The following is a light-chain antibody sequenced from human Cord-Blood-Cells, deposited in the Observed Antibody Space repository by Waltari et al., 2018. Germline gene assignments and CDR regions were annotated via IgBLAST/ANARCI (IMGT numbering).Light chain of an antibody. CDR3: QQYNSYSRT. J-gene: IGKJ1*01. CDR2: KAS. V-gene: IGKV1-5*03. CDR1: QSISSW. Sequence: IQMTPSPSTLSAPVGDRVPITCRASQSISSWLAWYQQKPGKAPKLLIYKASSLESGGPSRCSGSGSGTEFTLTISSLQPDDFATYYCQQYNSYSRTFGQGTKVEIK.